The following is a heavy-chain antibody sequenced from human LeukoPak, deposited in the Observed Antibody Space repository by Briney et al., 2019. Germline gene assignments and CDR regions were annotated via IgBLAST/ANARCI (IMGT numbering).Heavy chain of an antibody. CDR1: GFTFGDYV. CDR3: AKTTAGHSSGRDPGWPVDY. CDR2: ISGSGGST. J-gene: IGHJ4*02. Sequence: PGGSLRLSCTASGFTFGDYVMSWFRQAPGKGLEWFSHISGSGGSTYHADSVKGRFTISRDNSKNTVYLQMNSLRAEDTAVYYCAKTTAGHSSGRDPGWPVDYWGQGTLVTVSS. D-gene: IGHD6-19*01. V-gene: IGHV3-23*01.